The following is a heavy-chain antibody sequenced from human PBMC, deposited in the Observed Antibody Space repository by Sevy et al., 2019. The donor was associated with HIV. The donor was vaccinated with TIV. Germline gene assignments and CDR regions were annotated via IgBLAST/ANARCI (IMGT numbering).Heavy chain of an antibody. CDR2: IYYIGST. CDR1: GGSVRSSSYY. Sequence: SETLSLTCTVSGGSVRSSSYYWGWIRQPPGEGLEWIASIYYIGSTNYNPSLENRVTISVDTSKNQFSLKLISVTAADTAVYYCARMDIAVAGSYPFDYWGQGTLVTVSS. CDR3: ARMDIAVAGSYPFDY. J-gene: IGHJ4*02. D-gene: IGHD6-19*01. V-gene: IGHV4-39*01.